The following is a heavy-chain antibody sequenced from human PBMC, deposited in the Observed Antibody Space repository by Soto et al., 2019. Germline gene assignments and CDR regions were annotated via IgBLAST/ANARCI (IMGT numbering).Heavy chain of an antibody. CDR3: ARERGVAVAGNNWFDP. J-gene: IGHJ5*02. D-gene: IGHD6-19*01. V-gene: IGHV1-69*01. Sequence: SVKVSCKASGGTFSSYAISWVRQAPGQGLEWMGGIIPIFGTANYAQKFQGRVTITADESTSTAYMELSSLRSEDTAVYYCARERGVAVAGNNWFDPWGQGTLVIVSS. CDR2: IIPIFGTA. CDR1: GGTFSSYA.